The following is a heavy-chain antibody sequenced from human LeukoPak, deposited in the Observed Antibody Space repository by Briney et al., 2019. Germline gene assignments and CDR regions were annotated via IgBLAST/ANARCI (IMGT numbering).Heavy chain of an antibody. CDR2: IKQDGSEK. V-gene: IGHV3-7*01. Sequence: GGSLRLSCAASGFTFSSYWMSWVRQAPGKGLEWVANIKQDGSEKYYVDSVKGRFTISRDNSKNTLYLQMNSLRAEDTAVYYCAKVLYGDYLDYWGQGTLVTVSS. D-gene: IGHD4-17*01. CDR1: GFTFSSYW. J-gene: IGHJ4*02. CDR3: AKVLYGDYLDY.